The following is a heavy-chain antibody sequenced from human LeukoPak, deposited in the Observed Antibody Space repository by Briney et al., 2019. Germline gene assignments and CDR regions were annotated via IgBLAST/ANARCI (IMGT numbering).Heavy chain of an antibody. CDR2: MYPGDSDT. D-gene: IGHD5-24*01. CDR1: GYSCSTYW. CDR3: ARRDGYNMGAFDI. V-gene: IGHV5-51*03. J-gene: IGHJ3*02. Sequence: GESLKISCRGSGYSCSTYWVGWVRQMPGKGLEWMGIMYPGDSDTRYSPSFQGQFTISADKSISTAYLQWSSLKASDTAMYYCARRDGYNMGAFDIWGQGTMVTVSS.